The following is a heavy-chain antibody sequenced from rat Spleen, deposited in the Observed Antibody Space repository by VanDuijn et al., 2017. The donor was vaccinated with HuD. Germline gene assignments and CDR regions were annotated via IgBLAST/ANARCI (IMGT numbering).Heavy chain of an antibody. D-gene: IGHD5-1*01. J-gene: IGHJ2*01. V-gene: IGHV5S13*01. CDR1: GFTFSDYV. Sequence: EVQLVESDGGLVQPGRSLKLSCAASGFTFSDYVMAWVRQAPTKGLEWVASTTSGGGFTFYRDSVKGRFTISRDEAKNTLYLQMDSLRSEDTATYYCAKVLSGSFDYWGQGVMVTVSS. CDR2: TTSGGGFT. CDR3: AKVLSGSFDY.